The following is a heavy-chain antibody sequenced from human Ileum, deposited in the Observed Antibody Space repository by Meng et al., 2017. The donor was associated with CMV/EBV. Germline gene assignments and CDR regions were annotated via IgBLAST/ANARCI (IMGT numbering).Heavy chain of an antibody. Sequence: SLSASGFTLWTCWLTRVGQGQGRGLELVANIKKDGGERVNVGAVKGRFTISSDNAKNSVYLHLNSLSADDTAVYYCGSDAGWYRIDYWGQGTLVTVSS. V-gene: IGHV3-7*01. CDR1: GFTLWTCW. CDR2: IKKDGGER. J-gene: IGHJ4*02. D-gene: IGHD6-19*01. CDR3: GSDAGWYRIDY.